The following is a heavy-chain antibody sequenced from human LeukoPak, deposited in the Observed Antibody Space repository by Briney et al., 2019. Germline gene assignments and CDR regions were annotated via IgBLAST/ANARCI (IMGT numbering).Heavy chain of an antibody. V-gene: IGHV4-61*02. Sequence: SETLSLTCTVSGGSISSGSYYWSWIRQPAGKGLEWIGRIYTSGSTNYNPSLKSRVTISVDTSKNQFSLKLGSVTAADTAVYYCARARLALDYWGQGTLVTVSS. J-gene: IGHJ4*02. CDR1: GGSISSGSYY. D-gene: IGHD6-19*01. CDR2: IYTSGST. CDR3: ARARLALDY.